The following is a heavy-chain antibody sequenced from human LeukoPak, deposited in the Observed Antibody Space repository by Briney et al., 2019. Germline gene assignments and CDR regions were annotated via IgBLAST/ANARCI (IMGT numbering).Heavy chain of an antibody. Sequence: SETLSLTCTVSGGSISSYYWSWIRQPPGKGLEWIGYIYTSGSTNYNSSLKSRVTISVDTSKNQFSLKLSSVTAADTAVYYCARLPSIAAPFDYWGQGTLVTVSS. D-gene: IGHD6-6*01. CDR3: ARLPSIAAPFDY. J-gene: IGHJ4*02. CDR2: IYTSGST. V-gene: IGHV4-4*09. CDR1: GGSISSYY.